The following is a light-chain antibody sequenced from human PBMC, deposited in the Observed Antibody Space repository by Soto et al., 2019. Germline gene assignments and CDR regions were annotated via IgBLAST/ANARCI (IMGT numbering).Light chain of an antibody. V-gene: IGKV1-9*01. Sequence: IQLTQSPSSLSASVGDRVTITCRASQGISSYLAWYQQKPGKAPRLLIYDTSTLQSGVPSRFSGSGSGTDFTLTISSLQPEDFATYSCQQLSSYPLTFGPGTKVDVK. J-gene: IGKJ3*01. CDR1: QGISSY. CDR2: DTS. CDR3: QQLSSYPLT.